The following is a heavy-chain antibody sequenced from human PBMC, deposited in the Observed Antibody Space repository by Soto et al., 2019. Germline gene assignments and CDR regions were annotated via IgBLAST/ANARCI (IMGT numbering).Heavy chain of an antibody. V-gene: IGHV3-33*01. J-gene: IGHJ4*02. Sequence: QVQLVESGGGVVQPGRSLRLSCVASGFTFGSYGMHWVRQAPGKGLEWVAVIWYDGNNKNYADSVKGRFTISRDNSKNTLYLQINSPRAEDTAVYYCAREVHTAMAPSFEYWGQGTPVTVSS. CDR2: IWYDGNNK. D-gene: IGHD5-18*01. CDR1: GFTFGSYG. CDR3: AREVHTAMAPSFEY.